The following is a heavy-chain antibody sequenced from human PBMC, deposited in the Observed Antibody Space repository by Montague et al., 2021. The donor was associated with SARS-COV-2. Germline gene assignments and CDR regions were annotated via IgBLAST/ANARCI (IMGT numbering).Heavy chain of an antibody. CDR2: IGPPGDT. J-gene: IGHJ6*02. Sequence: SLRLSFAASGFSFKNYGIHWVRQATGKGLEWVSAIGPPGDTYYAGSVKGRFSISREDAKNSLYLQMDSLRAEDTAVYYCARVTPVAGTNFYGMDVWGLGTTVTVSS. D-gene: IGHD6-19*01. V-gene: IGHV3-13*01. CDR1: GFSFKNYG. CDR3: ARVTPVAGTNFYGMDV.